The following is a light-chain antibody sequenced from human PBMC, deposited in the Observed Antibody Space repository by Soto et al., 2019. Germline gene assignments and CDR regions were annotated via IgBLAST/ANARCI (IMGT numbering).Light chain of an antibody. J-gene: IGKJ1*01. V-gene: IGKV3-15*01. CDR3: QQYNSWPLT. CDR2: GAS. Sequence: ETVMTQSPATLSLSSGERATLSCRASQSVSSNLAWYQQKPGQSPRLLIYGASTRATDIPARFSGSGSGTEFTLSISSLQSEDFAVYFCQQYNSWPLTFGQGTKVEI. CDR1: QSVSSN.